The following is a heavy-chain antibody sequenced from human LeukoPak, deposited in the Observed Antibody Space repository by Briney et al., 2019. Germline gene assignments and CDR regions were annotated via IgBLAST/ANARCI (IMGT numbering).Heavy chain of an antibody. CDR1: GYTFTSYD. D-gene: IGHD1-1*01. V-gene: IGHV1-8*01. CDR3: ARDLSLEYYMDV. CDR2: MNPNSGNT. J-gene: IGHJ6*03. Sequence: GASVKVSCKASGYTFTSYDINWVRQATGQGLEWMGWMNPNSGNTGYAQKFQGRVTMTRNTSISTAYMELSSLRSEDTAVYYCARDLSLEYYMDVWGKGTTVTVSS.